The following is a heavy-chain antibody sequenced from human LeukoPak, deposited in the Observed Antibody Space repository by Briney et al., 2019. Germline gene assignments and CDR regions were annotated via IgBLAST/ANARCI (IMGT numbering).Heavy chain of an antibody. CDR2: ISGYNGNT. J-gene: IGHJ4*02. Sequence: GASVKVSCKASGYTFTSYDINWVRQATGQGPEWMGWISGYNGNTNYAQKFQGRVTMTTDTSTSTVYMELRSLRSDDTAVYHCARDFHYYGSGSYYHAIDYWGQGTPVTVSS. CDR1: GYTFTSYD. V-gene: IGHV1-18*01. CDR3: ARDFHYYGSGSYYHAIDY. D-gene: IGHD3-10*01.